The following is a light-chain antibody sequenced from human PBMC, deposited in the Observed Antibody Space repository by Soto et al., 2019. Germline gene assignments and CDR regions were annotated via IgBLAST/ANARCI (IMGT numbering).Light chain of an antibody. Sequence: QSALTQPASASGSPGQSITISCTGTSSDVGGYNYVSWYQQHPGKAPKLMIYEVSNRPSGVSDRFSGSRSGNTASLTISGLQAEDESDYYCISYTSSSSWLFGGGTKLTVL. J-gene: IGLJ3*02. CDR2: EVS. V-gene: IGLV2-14*01. CDR1: SSDVGGYNY. CDR3: ISYTSSSSWL.